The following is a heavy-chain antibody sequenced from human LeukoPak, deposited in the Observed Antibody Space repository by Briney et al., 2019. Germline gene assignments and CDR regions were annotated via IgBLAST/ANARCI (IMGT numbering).Heavy chain of an antibody. CDR2: IKSDGSTT. Sequence: GGSLRLSCAPSGFTFSDYWMHWVRQAPGKGLVWVSRIKSDGSTTNYADSVKGRFTISRDNAKNTLYLQMNSLRAEDTALYYCTRVAARRGMIEYYFDYWGQGTLVTVSS. D-gene: IGHD3-22*01. J-gene: IGHJ4*02. CDR1: GFTFSDYW. V-gene: IGHV3-74*01. CDR3: TRVAARRGMIEYYFDY.